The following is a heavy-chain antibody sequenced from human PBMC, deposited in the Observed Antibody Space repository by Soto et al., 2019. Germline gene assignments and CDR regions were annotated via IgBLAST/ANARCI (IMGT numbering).Heavy chain of an antibody. CDR2: ISAYNGNT. J-gene: IGHJ4*02. CDR1: GYTFTSYG. D-gene: IGHD5-12*01. V-gene: IGHV1-18*01. CDR3: ARGELGGYSGYGHFDY. Sequence: ASVKVSCKASGYTFTSYGISWVRQAPGQGLEWMGWISAYNGNTNYAQKLQGRVTMTTDTSTSTAYMELRSLRSDDTAVYYCARGELGGYSGYGHFDYWGQGTLVTVSS.